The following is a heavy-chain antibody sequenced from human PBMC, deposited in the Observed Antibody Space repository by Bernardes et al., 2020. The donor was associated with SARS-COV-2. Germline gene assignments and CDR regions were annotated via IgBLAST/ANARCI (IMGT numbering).Heavy chain of an antibody. CDR2: ISYDGSNK. D-gene: IGHD1-26*01. Sequence: GSLRLSCAASGFTFSSYGMHWVRQAPGKGLEWVAVISYDGSNKYYADSVKGRFTISRDNSKNTLYLQMNSLRAEDTAVYYCAKDLGLSGSYEIPWFDPWGQGTLVTVSS. V-gene: IGHV3-30*18. CDR1: GFTFSSYG. J-gene: IGHJ5*02. CDR3: AKDLGLSGSYEIPWFDP.